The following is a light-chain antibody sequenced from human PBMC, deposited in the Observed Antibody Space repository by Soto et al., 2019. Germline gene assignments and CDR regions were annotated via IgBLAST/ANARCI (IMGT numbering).Light chain of an antibody. V-gene: IGLV2-14*01. CDR3: SSYTSGSTSYVL. CDR1: SSDVGGYNY. CDR2: DVS. J-gene: IGLJ2*01. Sequence: QSALTQPASVSGSPGQSITISCTGTSSDVGGYNYVSWYQQHPGKAPKLMIYDVSNRPSGVSSRFSGSKSGNTASLTISGLQAEDEADYYCSSYTSGSTSYVLFGGGTQLTVL.